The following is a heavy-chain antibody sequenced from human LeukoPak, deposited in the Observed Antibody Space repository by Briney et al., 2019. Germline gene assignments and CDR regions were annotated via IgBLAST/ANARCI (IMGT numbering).Heavy chain of an antibody. CDR3: ARHEGYSSSAEVY. V-gene: IGHV5-10-1*01. CDR2: IDPSDAYT. D-gene: IGHD6-13*01. CDR1: GYSFTSYW. J-gene: IGHJ4*02. Sequence: GGSLRISCKGSGYSFTSYWISWVRQMPGKGLEWMGRIDPSDAYTNYSPSIQGHVTISSDKSIKTAYLQWSSLQASDTAMYYCARHEGYSSSAEVYWGQGTLGTVSA.